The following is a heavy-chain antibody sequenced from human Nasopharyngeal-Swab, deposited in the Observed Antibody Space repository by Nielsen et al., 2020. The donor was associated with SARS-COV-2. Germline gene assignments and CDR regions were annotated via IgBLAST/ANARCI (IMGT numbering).Heavy chain of an antibody. D-gene: IGHD6-13*01. J-gene: IGHJ6*03. CDR3: ARRVPPFSSSWYQRYYYYYMDV. V-gene: IGHV1-8*01. CDR2: MNPNSGST. Sequence: WVRQAPGQGLEWMGWMNPNSGSTGYAQKFQGRVTMTRNTSISTAYMELSSLRSEDTAVYCCARRVPPFSSSWYQRYYYYYMDVWGKGTTVTVSS.